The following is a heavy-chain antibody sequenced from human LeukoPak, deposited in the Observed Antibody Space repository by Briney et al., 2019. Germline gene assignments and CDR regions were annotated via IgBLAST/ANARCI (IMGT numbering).Heavy chain of an antibody. CDR1: GYTFTSYY. J-gene: IGHJ4*02. CDR3: ATDQGIY. V-gene: IGHV3-33*01. Sequence: SCKASGYTFTSYYMHWVRQAPGKGLEWVAVIWYDGSDKYYADSVKGRFTISRDNSKNTLYLQMNSLRTEDTAVYYCATDQGIYWGQGILVTVSS. CDR2: IWYDGSDK.